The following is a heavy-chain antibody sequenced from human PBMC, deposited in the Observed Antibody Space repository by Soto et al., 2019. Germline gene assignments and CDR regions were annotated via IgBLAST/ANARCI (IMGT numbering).Heavy chain of an antibody. J-gene: IGHJ4*02. V-gene: IGHV4-31*03. Sequence: SETLSLTCTVSGGSISSGGYYWSWIRQHPGKGLEWIGYIYYSGSTYYNPSLKSRVTISVDTSKNQFSLKLSSVTAADTAVYYCARAPGAGYVDYFDYWGQGTLVTVSS. CDR3: ARAPGAGYVDYFDY. D-gene: IGHD3-16*01. CDR1: GGSISSGGYY. CDR2: IYYSGST.